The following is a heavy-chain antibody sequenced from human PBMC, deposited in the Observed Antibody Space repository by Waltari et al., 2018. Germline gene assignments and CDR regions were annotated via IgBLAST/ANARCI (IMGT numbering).Heavy chain of an antibody. Sequence: EVQLVESGGGLVKPGGSLRLSCAASGFTFSSYSMNWVRQAPGKGVEWWSSIISSSSYIYYADSVKGRFTISRDNAKNSLYLQMNSLRAEDTAVYYCARESKAGIAVAGGFDYWGQGTLVTVSS. D-gene: IGHD6-19*01. V-gene: IGHV3-21*01. CDR2: IISSSSYI. CDR1: GFTFSSYS. J-gene: IGHJ4*02. CDR3: ARESKAGIAVAGGFDY.